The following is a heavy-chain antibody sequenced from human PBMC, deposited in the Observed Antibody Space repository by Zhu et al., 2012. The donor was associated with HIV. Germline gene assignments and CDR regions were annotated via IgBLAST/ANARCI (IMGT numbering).Heavy chain of an antibody. CDR1: GGSISSHY. D-gene: IGHD2-2*02. J-gene: IGHJ4*02. V-gene: IGHV4-59*11. CDR2: IYYSGST. CDR3: ARLLVPAAISSVSFDY. Sequence: QVQLQESGPGLVKPSETLSLTCTVSGGSISSHYWSWIRQPPGKRLEWIGYIYYSGSTNYSPSLKSRLTISVDTSKSQFSLKLTSVTAADTAVYYCARLLVPAAISSVSFDYWGQGTLVTSPQ.